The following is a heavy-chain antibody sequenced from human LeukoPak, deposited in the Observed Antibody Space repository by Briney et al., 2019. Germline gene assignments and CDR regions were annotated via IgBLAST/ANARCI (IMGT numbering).Heavy chain of an antibody. CDR3: AKNYGSGYRYFDY. Sequence: PGGSLRLSCAASGFTFSSYAMSWVRQAPGKGLEWVSSISGSGGSTYYADSVKGRFTISRDNSKNTLYLQMNGLTADDTAVYYCAKNYGSGYRYFDYWGQGTLVTVSS. D-gene: IGHD3-10*01. J-gene: IGHJ4*02. CDR2: ISGSGGST. V-gene: IGHV3-23*01. CDR1: GFTFSSYA.